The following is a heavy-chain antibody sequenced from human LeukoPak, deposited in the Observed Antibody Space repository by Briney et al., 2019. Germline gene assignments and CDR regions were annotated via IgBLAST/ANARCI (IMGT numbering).Heavy chain of an antibody. D-gene: IGHD1-26*01. CDR2: IIPIFGIA. V-gene: IGHV1-69*05. CDR3: AGDPSGSLYYFDY. CDR1: GGTFTSYA. J-gene: IGHJ4*02. Sequence: GASVKVSCKASGGTFTSYAISWVRQAPGQGLEWMGGIIPIFGIANYAQKFQGRVTITTDESTSTAYMELSSRRSEDTAVYYCAGDPSGSLYYFDYWGQGTLVTVSS.